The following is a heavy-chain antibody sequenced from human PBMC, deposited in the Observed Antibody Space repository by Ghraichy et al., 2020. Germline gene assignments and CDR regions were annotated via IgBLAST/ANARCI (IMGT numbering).Heavy chain of an antibody. J-gene: IGHJ4*02. CDR1: GLAFSTYA. V-gene: IGHV3-30-3*01. CDR3: ATPTKLRGGSYPGVPED. D-gene: IGHD3-10*01. Sequence: GGSLRLSCAASGLAFSTYALHWVRQTPGKGLEWVAGISFDGSSEWYADSVKGRFTVSRDNSKDTLYLQMNSLRREDTAVYYCATPTKLRGGSYPGVPEDWGQGTLVTVSS. CDR2: ISFDGSSE.